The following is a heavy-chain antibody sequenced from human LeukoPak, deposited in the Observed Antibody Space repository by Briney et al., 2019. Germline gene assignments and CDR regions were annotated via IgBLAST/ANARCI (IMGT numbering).Heavy chain of an antibody. J-gene: IGHJ4*02. CDR2: ISGSGGST. D-gene: IGHD3-22*01. CDR1: GFTFSSYG. CDR3: AKVDDSSGYYFGHYFDY. Sequence: PGGTLRLSCAASGFTFSSYGMSWVRQAPGKGLEWVSAISGSGGSTYYADSVKGRFTISRDNSKNTLYLQMNSLRAEDTAVYYCAKVDDSSGYYFGHYFDYWGQGTLVTVSS. V-gene: IGHV3-23*01.